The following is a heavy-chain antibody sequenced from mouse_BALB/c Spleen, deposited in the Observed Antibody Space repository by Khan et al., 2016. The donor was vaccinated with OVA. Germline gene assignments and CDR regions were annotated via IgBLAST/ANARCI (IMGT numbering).Heavy chain of an antibody. CDR1: GFTFSSYS. CDR3: ASRLTGSLVY. Sequence: EVELVESGGDLVKPGGSLKLSCAASGFTFSSYSMSWVRQTPDKRLEWVTTISSVGDYTYYPDSVKGRFTISRDTAKNTLYLQLSSLTSEDKAMYYCASRLTGSLVYWGQGTMVTVST. CDR2: ISSVGDYT. D-gene: IGHD4-1*01. V-gene: IGHV5-6*01. J-gene: IGHJ3*01.